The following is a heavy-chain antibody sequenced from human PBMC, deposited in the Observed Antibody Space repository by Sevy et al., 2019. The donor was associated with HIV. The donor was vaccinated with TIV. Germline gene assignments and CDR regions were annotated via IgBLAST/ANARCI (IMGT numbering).Heavy chain of an antibody. J-gene: IGHJ6*02. V-gene: IGHV4-34*01. Sequence: SETLSLTCAVYGGSFSGYYWSWIRQPPGKGLEWIGEINHSGSTNYNPSLKSRVTISVDTSKNQFSLKLSSVTAADTDVYYCAKNAGRYGMDVWGQGTTVTVSS. CDR1: GGSFSGYY. D-gene: IGHD3-10*01. CDR2: INHSGST. CDR3: AKNAGRYGMDV.